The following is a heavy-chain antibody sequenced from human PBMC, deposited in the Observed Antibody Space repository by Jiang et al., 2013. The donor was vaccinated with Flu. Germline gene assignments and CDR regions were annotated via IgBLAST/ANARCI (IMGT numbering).Heavy chain of an antibody. CDR1: GGSFSSYA. CDR2: IIPSFGTP. J-gene: IGHJ5*02. CDR3: ARADWFDP. Sequence: SGAEVKKPGSSVKVSCKASGGSFSSYAISWVRQAPGQGFEWMGGIIPSFGTPNYAQKFRGRLTITADESATTAYMELSGLRSEDTAVYYCARADWFDPWGQGTLVTVSS. V-gene: IGHV1-69*01.